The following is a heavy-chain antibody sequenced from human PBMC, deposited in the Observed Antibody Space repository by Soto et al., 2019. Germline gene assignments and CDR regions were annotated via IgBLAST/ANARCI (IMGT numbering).Heavy chain of an antibody. CDR3: ARGIRIAAAGTESDDYGMDV. CDR1: GYTFTSYD. V-gene: IGHV1-8*01. Sequence: QVQLVQSGAEVKKPGASVKVSCKASGYTFTSYDINWVRQATGQGLEWMGWMNPNSGNTGYAQKFQGRVTMTRKTSISTAYMELSSLRSEDTSVYYCARGIRIAAAGTESDDYGMDVWGQGTTVTVSS. D-gene: IGHD6-13*01. CDR2: MNPNSGNT. J-gene: IGHJ6*02.